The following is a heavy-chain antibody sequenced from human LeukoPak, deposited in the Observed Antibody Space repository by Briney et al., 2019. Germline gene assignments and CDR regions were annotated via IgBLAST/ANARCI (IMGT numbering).Heavy chain of an antibody. D-gene: IGHD3-9*01. CDR2: MHNSGST. V-gene: IGHV4-59*08. Sequence: SETLSLTCTISGGSISSYYWSWIRQPPGRGLEWIAYMHNSGSTKYNPSLKSRVTTSVDTSRNQFSLKLRSVTAADTASYYCARHVLTAGSIDWGQGTLVTVSS. J-gene: IGHJ4*02. CDR1: GGSISSYY. CDR3: ARHVLTAGSID.